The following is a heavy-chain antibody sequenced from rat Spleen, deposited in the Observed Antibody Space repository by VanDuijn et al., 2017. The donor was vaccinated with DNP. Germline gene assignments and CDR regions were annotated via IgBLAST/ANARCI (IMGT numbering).Heavy chain of an antibody. V-gene: IGHV5S11*01. J-gene: IGHJ4*01. CDR3: ARHGEVHLRYAMDA. D-gene: IGHD1-5*01. Sequence: EVQLVESGGDLVQPGRSLKLFCAASGFTFSAYYMAWVRQAPAKGLEWVAYIGSPAYAPYYADSVKGRFTISRDNAKSTLYLQMDSLRSEETATYYCARHGEVHLRYAMDAWGQGTSVTVSS. CDR1: GFTFSAYY. CDR2: IGSPAYAP.